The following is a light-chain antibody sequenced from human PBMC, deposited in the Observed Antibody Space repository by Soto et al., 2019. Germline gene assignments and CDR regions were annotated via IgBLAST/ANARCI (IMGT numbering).Light chain of an antibody. J-gene: IGKJ1*01. CDR3: MQALQTPPT. CDR2: LGS. CDR1: QSLLHSNGYNY. V-gene: IGKV2-28*01. Sequence: DIVMTQSPLSLPVTPGEPASISCRSSQSLLHSNGYNYLDWYLQKPGQSPQLLIYLGSNRASGVPDRFSGSGSGTDFTLKISRVEAADVGVYYCMQALQTPPTFGQGTKVE.